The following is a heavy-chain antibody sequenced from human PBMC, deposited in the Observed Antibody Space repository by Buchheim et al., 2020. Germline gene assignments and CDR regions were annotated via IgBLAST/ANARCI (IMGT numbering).Heavy chain of an antibody. V-gene: IGHV4-34*01. CDR3: ARGAPPMVRGVIRPYGMDV. D-gene: IGHD3-10*01. J-gene: IGHJ6*02. CDR2: INHSGST. CDR1: NGSFSGYH. Sequence: QVQLQQWGAGLLKPSETLSLTCGVYNGSFSGYHWSWIRQPPGKGLECIGEINHSGSTNYDPSLKSRLTISVDTSKNQFSLRLSSVTAADTAVYYCARGAPPMVRGVIRPYGMDVWGQGTT.